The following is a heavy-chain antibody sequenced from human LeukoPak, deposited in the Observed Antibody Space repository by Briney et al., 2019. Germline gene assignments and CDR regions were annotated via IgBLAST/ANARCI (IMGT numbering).Heavy chain of an antibody. CDR1: GGSISSSSYY. J-gene: IGHJ4*02. D-gene: IGHD3/OR15-3a*01. CDR2: IYYSGST. CDR3: ARVARAFGPGVVY. V-gene: IGHV4-39*01. Sequence: SETLSLTCTVSGGSISSSSYYWGWIRQPPGKGLEWIGSIYYSGSTYYNPSLKSRVTISVDTSKNQFSLKLSSVTAADTAVYYCARVARAFGPGVVYWGQGTLVTVSS.